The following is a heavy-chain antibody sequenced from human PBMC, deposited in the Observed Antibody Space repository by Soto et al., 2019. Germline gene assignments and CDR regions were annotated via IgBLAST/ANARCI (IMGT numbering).Heavy chain of an antibody. CDR2: ISGSGGST. CDR3: AKDRAYSSGWTPTHY. D-gene: IGHD6-19*01. Sequence: PGGSLRLSCAASGFTFSSYAMSWVRQAPGKGLEWVSAISGSGGSTYYADSVKGRFTISRDNSKNTLYLQMNSLRAEDTAVYYCAKDRAYSSGWTPTHYWGQGTLVTVSS. CDR1: GFTFSSYA. J-gene: IGHJ4*02. V-gene: IGHV3-23*01.